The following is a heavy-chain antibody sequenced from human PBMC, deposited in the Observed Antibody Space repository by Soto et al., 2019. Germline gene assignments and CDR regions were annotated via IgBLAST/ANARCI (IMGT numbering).Heavy chain of an antibody. J-gene: IGHJ4*02. CDR1: GFTFSSYA. D-gene: IGHD4-17*01. CDR3: AKDRVEGDYGDYVVVYYFDY. CDR2: ISGSGGST. Sequence: EVQLLESGGGLVQPGGSLRLSCAASGFTFSSYAMSWVRQAPGKGLEWVSAISGSGGSTYYADSVKGRFTISRDNSKNTLYLQMNSLRAEDTAVYYCAKDRVEGDYGDYVVVYYFDYWGQGTLVTVSS. V-gene: IGHV3-23*01.